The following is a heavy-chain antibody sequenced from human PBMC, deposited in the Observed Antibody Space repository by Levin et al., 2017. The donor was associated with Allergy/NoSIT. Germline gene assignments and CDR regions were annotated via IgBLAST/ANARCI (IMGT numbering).Heavy chain of an antibody. CDR2: MNPNSGYT. V-gene: IGHV1-8*01. Sequence: GESLKISCKASGYTFTTHDFNWVRQATGQGLEWMGWMNPNSGYTGYAQKFQGRVTMTRNTSINTAYMELSSLRSEDTAVYYCARRGSTTSTLGYFYGMDVWGQGTTVTVSS. D-gene: IGHD2-2*01. CDR3: ARRGSTTSTLGYFYGMDV. J-gene: IGHJ6*02. CDR1: GYTFTTHD.